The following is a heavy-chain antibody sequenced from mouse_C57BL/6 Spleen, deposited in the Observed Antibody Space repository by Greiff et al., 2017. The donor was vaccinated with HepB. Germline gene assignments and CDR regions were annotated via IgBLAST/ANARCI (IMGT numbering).Heavy chain of an antibody. CDR2: ISSGGSYT. Sequence: EVKLMESGGDLVKPGGSLKLSCAASGFTFSSYGMSWVRQTPDKRLEWVATISSGGSYTYYPDSVKGRFTISRDNAKNTLYLQMSSLKSEDTAMYYCARHDDYDRGYAMDYWGQGTSVTVSS. CDR1: GFTFSSYG. CDR3: ARHDDYDRGYAMDY. J-gene: IGHJ4*01. V-gene: IGHV5-6*01. D-gene: IGHD2-4*01.